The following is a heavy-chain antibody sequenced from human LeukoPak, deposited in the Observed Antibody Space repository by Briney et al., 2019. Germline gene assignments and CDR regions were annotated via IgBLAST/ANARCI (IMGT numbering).Heavy chain of an antibody. CDR3: ARDRGYSSSWLSDAFDI. CDR2: INHSGST. D-gene: IGHD6-13*01. V-gene: IGHV4-34*01. Sequence: TPSETLSLTCAVYGGSFSGYYWSWIRQPPGKGLEWIGEINHSGSTNYNPSLKSRVTISVDTSKNQFSLKLSSVTAADTAVYYCARDRGYSSSWLSDAFDIWGQGTMVTVSS. J-gene: IGHJ3*02. CDR1: GGSFSGYY.